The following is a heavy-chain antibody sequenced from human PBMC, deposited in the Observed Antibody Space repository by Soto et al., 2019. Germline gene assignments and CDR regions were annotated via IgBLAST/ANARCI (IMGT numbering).Heavy chain of an antibody. J-gene: IGHJ6*02. CDR3: ARDSDDSPSPDGEKKYGMDV. V-gene: IGHV3-53*01. CDR2: IYSGGST. D-gene: IGHD7-27*01. Sequence: EVQLVESGGGLIQPGGSLRLSCAASGFTVSSNYMSWVRQAPGKGLEWVSVIYSGGSTYYADSVKGRFTISRDNSKNTXYXXMNSLRAEDTAVYYCARDSDDSPSPDGEKKYGMDVWGQGTTVTVSS. CDR1: GFTVSSNY.